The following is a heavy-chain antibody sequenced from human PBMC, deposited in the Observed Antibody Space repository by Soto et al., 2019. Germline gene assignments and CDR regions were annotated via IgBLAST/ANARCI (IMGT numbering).Heavy chain of an antibody. CDR2: IYYSGST. V-gene: IGHV4-31*03. CDR3: ARHQLGIVAFDI. D-gene: IGHD7-27*01. Sequence: SETLSLTCTVSGGSISSGGYYWSWIRQHPGKGLEWIGYIYYSGSTYYNPSLKSRVTISVDTSKNQFSLKLSSVTAADTAVYYCARHQLGIVAFDIWGQGTMVTVSS. J-gene: IGHJ3*02. CDR1: GGSISSGGYY.